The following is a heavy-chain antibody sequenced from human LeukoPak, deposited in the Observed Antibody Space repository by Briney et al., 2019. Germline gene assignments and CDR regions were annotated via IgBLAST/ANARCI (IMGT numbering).Heavy chain of an antibody. J-gene: IGHJ3*02. V-gene: IGHV3-48*03. CDR3: ARENSGSYLRHDAFDI. Sequence: TGGSLRLSCAASGFTFSSYEMNWVRQAPGKGLEWVSYISSSGSTIYYADSVKGRFTISRDNAKNSLYLQMNSLRAEDTAVYYCARENSGSYLRHDAFDIWGQGTMVTVSS. D-gene: IGHD1-26*01. CDR1: GFTFSSYE. CDR2: ISSSGSTI.